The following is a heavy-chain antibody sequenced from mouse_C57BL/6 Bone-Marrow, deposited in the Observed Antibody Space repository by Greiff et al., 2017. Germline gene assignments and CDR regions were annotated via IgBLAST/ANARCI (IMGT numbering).Heavy chain of an antibody. CDR2: IYPGGGYT. CDR3: ARCQGFFDY. Sequence: VKLQESGAELVRPGTSVKMSCKASGYTFTNYWIGWAKQRPGHGLEWIGDIYPGGGYTNYNEKFKGKATLTADKSSSTAYMQFSSLTSEDSAIYYCARCQGFFDYWGQGTTLTVSS. V-gene: IGHV1-63*01. J-gene: IGHJ2*01. D-gene: IGHD6-1*01. CDR1: GYTFTNYW.